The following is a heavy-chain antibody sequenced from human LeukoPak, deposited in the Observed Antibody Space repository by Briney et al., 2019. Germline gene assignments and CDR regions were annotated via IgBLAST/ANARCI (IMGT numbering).Heavy chain of an antibody. J-gene: IGHJ6*03. CDR3: ARRGIIAAAEVHYYYYYYMDV. CDR1: GGSISSYY. D-gene: IGHD6-13*01. V-gene: IGHV4-59*12. Sequence: SETLSLTCTVSGGSISSYYWSWIRQPPGKGLEWIGYIYYSGSTNYNPSLKSRVTISVDTSKNQFSLKLSSVTAADTAVYYCARRGIIAAAEVHYYYYYYMDVWGKGTTVTISS. CDR2: IYYSGST.